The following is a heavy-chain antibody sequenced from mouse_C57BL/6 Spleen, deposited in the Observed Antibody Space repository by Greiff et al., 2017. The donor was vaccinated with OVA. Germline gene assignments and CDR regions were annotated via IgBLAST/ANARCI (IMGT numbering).Heavy chain of an antibody. V-gene: IGHV1-81*01. Sequence: QVQLKESGAELARPGASVKLSCKASGYTFTSYGISWVKQRTGQGLEWIGEIYPRSGNTYYNEKFKGKATLTADKSSSTAYMELRSLTSEDSAVYFCARYYDYDVYYFDYWGQGTTLTVSS. CDR2: IYPRSGNT. CDR1: GYTFTSYG. D-gene: IGHD2-4*01. J-gene: IGHJ2*01. CDR3: ARYYDYDVYYFDY.